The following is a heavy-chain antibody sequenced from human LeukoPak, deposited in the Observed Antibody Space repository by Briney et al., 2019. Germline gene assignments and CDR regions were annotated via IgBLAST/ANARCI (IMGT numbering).Heavy chain of an antibody. J-gene: IGHJ4*02. Sequence: GESLKISCQVSGYIFTNYWIGWVRQMPGKGLESMGIIYPADSDTTYSPSFEGQVTISADKSIDTVYLQWSSLKASDAATYYCARQSRDGSKTRGYYFDSWGQGTLVTVSS. CDR2: IYPADSDT. D-gene: IGHD3-10*01. V-gene: IGHV5-51*01. CDR1: GYIFTNYW. CDR3: ARQSRDGSKTRGYYFDS.